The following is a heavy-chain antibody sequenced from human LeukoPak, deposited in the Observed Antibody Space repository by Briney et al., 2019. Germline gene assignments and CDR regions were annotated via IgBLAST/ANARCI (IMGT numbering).Heavy chain of an antibody. D-gene: IGHD3/OR15-3a*01. CDR3: AKGHYALDLDYGMDV. Sequence: PGGSLRLSCAASGVTLSSYTMSWARQAPGKGLEWVSGISSSGSGGNTYYADSVKGRFTISRDNSKNTLYLQMNSLRAEDTAVYYCAKGHYALDLDYGMDVWGQGTTVTVSS. CDR1: GVTLSSYT. CDR2: ISSSGSGGNT. V-gene: IGHV3-23*01. J-gene: IGHJ6*02.